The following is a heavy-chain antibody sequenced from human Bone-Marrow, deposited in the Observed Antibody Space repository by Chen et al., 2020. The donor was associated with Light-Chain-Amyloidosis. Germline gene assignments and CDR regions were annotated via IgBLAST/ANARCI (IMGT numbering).Heavy chain of an antibody. V-gene: IGHV3-21*02. D-gene: IGHD4-17*01. J-gene: IGHJ4*02. CDR1: GFTFSAYA. CDR3: ASGLYGDYADF. Sequence: EVQLVESGGGLVKPGGSLRLSCAASGFTFSAYAMNWVRQVPGKGLEWVSSISSGSTYIFYTTSVKGRFTISRDNAKNSLFLQMNSLRGEDTAVYYCASGLYGDYADFWGQGTLVTVSS. CDR2: ISSGSTYI.